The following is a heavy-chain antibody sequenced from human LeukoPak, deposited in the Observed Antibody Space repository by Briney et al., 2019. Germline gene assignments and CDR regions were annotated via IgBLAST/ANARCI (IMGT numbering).Heavy chain of an antibody. D-gene: IGHD3-10*01. V-gene: IGHV1-18*01. CDR1: GYTFTSYG. J-gene: IGHJ4*02. CDR2: ISAYNGNT. CDR3: ARDPLGGFGELSNDY. Sequence: ASVKVSCSASGYTFTSYGISWVRQAPGQGLEWMGGISAYNGNTNYAQKLQGRVTMTTDTSTSTAYMELRSLRSDDTAVYYCARDPLGGFGELSNDYWGQGTLVTVSS.